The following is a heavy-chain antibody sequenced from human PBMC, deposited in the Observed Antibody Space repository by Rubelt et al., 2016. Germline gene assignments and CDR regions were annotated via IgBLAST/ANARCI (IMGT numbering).Heavy chain of an antibody. V-gene: IGHV3-30*04. CDR2: ISYDGSNK. CDR3: AKDMSAMVKEAMDY. Sequence: LGQGLEWVAVISYDGSNKYYADSVKGRFTISRDNAKNSLYLQMNSLRAEDTALYYCAKDMSAMVKEAMDYWGQGTLVTVSS. D-gene: IGHD5-18*01. J-gene: IGHJ4*02.